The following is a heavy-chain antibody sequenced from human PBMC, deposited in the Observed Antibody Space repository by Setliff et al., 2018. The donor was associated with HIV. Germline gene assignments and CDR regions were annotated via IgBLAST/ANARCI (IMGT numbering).Heavy chain of an antibody. V-gene: IGHV3-23*01. Sequence: GGSLRLSCAASGFTFSSYAMSWVRQAPGKGLEWVSAISGSGGSTYYADSVKGRFTISRDNSKNTLYLQMNSLRAEDTAVYCCAKDRTVVVITIFDYWGQGTLVTVSS. CDR2: ISGSGGST. J-gene: IGHJ4*02. CDR1: GFTFSSYA. D-gene: IGHD3-22*01. CDR3: AKDRTVVVITIFDY.